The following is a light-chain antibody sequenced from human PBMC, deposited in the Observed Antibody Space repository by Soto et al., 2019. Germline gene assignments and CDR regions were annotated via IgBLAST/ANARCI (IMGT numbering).Light chain of an antibody. J-gene: IGKJ4*01. CDR1: QSVDSY. CDR2: DAS. Sequence: IVLTQAPGTLTLSPRERATLACKSSQSVDSYLDWYQQRPGQAPRLLIYDASNRATGIPARFSGSGSATDFTLTISSVEAEDFAVYYCHQRSNWPLTFGGGTKVDIK. V-gene: IGKV3-11*01. CDR3: HQRSNWPLT.